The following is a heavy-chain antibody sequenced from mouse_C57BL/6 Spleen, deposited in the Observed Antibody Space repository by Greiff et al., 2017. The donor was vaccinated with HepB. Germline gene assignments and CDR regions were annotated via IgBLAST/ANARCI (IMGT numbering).Heavy chain of an antibody. CDR2: IDPSDSET. J-gene: IGHJ1*03. CDR3: ARSECYGSSYWYFDV. CDR1: GYTFTSYW. V-gene: IGHV1-52*01. D-gene: IGHD1-1*01. Sequence: QVQLQQPGAELVRPGSSVKLSCKASGYTFTSYWMHWVKQRPIQGLEWIGNIDPSDSETHYNQKFKDKATLTVDKSSSTDYMQLSSLTSEDSAVYYCARSECYGSSYWYFDVWGTGTTVTVSS.